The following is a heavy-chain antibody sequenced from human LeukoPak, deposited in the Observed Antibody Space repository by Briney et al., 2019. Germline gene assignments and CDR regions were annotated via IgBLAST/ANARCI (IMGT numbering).Heavy chain of an antibody. J-gene: IGHJ3*02. CDR3: ARFSYYDSSGPFYAFDI. CDR2: ISAYNGNT. D-gene: IGHD3-22*01. Sequence: GASVKVSCKASGYTFTSYGISWVRQAPGQGLEWMGWISAYNGNTNYAQKLQGRVTMTTDTSTSTAYMELRSLRSDDTAVYYCARFSYYDSSGPFYAFDIWGQGTMVTVSS. CDR1: GYTFTSYG. V-gene: IGHV1-18*01.